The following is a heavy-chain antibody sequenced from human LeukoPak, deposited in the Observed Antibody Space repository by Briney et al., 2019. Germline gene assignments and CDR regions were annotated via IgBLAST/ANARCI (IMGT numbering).Heavy chain of an antibody. V-gene: IGHV3-53*01. Sequence: GGSLRLSCAATGLTVSSNFMSWVRQAPGKGLEWVSVIYGGGSTYYADSVKGRFTISRDNSKNTLYLQMNSLRAEDTAVYYCAKDQRGAQGRGFDYWGQGTLVTVSS. CDR1: GLTVSSNF. J-gene: IGHJ4*02. CDR2: IYGGGST. CDR3: AKDQRGAQGRGFDY.